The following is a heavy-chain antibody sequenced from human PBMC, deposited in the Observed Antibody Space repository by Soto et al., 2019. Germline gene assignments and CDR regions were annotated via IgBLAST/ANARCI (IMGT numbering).Heavy chain of an antibody. CDR2: ISAYNGNT. CDR3: ARLVTYYDFWSGYYTDY. CDR1: GYTFTSYG. D-gene: IGHD3-3*01. J-gene: IGHJ4*02. V-gene: IGHV1-18*01. Sequence: QVQLVQSGAEVKKPGASVKVSCKASGYTFTSYGISWVRQAPGQGLEWMGWISAYNGNTNYAQKLQGRVTMTTDTSTSTAYVELRSLRSDDTAVYYCARLVTYYDFWSGYYTDYWGQGTLVTVSS.